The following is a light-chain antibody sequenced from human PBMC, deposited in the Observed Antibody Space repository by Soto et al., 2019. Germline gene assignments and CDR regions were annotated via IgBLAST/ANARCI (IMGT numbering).Light chain of an antibody. Sequence: ELILTQSPDTLSLPLGERATVSCRASQSISSAYLAWLQQKPGQAPRLLIYGTSTRATGIPDRFSGSGSGTDFTLTINRLEPEDFAVYYCQHSSSPFTFGPGTKVEIK. CDR2: GTS. V-gene: IGKV3-20*01. CDR3: QHSSSPFT. J-gene: IGKJ3*01. CDR1: QSISSAY.